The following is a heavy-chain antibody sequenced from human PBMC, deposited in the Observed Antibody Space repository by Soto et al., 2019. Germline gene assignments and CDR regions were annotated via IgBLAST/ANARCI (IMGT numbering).Heavy chain of an antibody. CDR3: TTERPSPRTPTDILPGIIVVVPAAPFDY. J-gene: IGHJ4*02. Sequence: GGSLRLSCAASGFTFSNAWMSWVRQAPGKGLEWVGRIKSKTDGGTTDYAAPVKGRFTISRDDSKNTLYLQMNSLKTEDTAVYYCTTERPSPRTPTDILPGIIVVVPAAPFDYWGQGTLVTVSS. CDR2: IKSKTDGGTT. CDR1: GFTFSNAW. D-gene: IGHD2-2*01. V-gene: IGHV3-15*01.